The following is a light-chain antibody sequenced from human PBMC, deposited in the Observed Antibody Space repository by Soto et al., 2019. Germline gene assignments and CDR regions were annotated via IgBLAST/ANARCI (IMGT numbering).Light chain of an antibody. J-gene: IGKJ1*01. V-gene: IGKV3-20*01. CDR3: QHYGNSPT. CDR1: QSVSSGY. Sequence: EIVLTQSPGTLSLSPGNGATLSFXASQSVSSGYLAWYQQKPGQAPRLLIYGASRRATGIPDRFSGSGSGTDFTLSISRLEPEDFAVYWCQHYGNSPTFGQGTKVDIK. CDR2: GAS.